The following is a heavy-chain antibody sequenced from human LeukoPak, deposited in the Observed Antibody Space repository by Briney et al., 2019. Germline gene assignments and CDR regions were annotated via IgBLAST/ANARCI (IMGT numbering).Heavy chain of an antibody. D-gene: IGHD6-13*01. CDR3: ARDWAGGSSWYVHSVGLYNWFDP. CDR2: IYYSGST. J-gene: IGHJ5*02. CDR1: GGSISSSSYY. Sequence: PSETLSLTCTVSGGSISSSSYYWGWIRQPPGKGLEWIGSIYYSGSTYYNPSLKSRVTISVDTSKNQFSLKLSSVTAADTAVYYCARDWAGGSSWYVHSVGLYNWFDPWGQGTLVTVSP. V-gene: IGHV4-39*07.